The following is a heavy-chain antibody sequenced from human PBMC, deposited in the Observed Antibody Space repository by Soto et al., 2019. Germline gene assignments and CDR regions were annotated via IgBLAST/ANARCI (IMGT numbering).Heavy chain of an antibody. V-gene: IGHV1-18*01. CDR3: AREVEGSYSPADF. Sequence: ASVKVSCKTSGCTFTDHGIDWARQAPGQGLEWVGWVSSYNGNTNYAYNLKDRVIMTTDASTSTAYMELRGLRSDDTAVYYCAREVEGSYSPADFWGQGTPVTVSS. D-gene: IGHD3-10*01. J-gene: IGHJ4*02. CDR1: GCTFTDHG. CDR2: VSSYNGNT.